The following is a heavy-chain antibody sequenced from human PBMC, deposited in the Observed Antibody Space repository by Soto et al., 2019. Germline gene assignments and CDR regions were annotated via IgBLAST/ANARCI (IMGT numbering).Heavy chain of an antibody. CDR1: GFSLTTSGEG. D-gene: IGHD3-3*01. CDR2: IYWDDDT. J-gene: IGHJ4*02. V-gene: IGHV2-5*02. Sequence: QITLKESGPTLVKPTQTLTLTCTFSGFSLTTSGEGVGWIRQPPGKALEWLALIYWDDDTRYSPSLRTRLTTTKAPSKNQVALTMTNIDPADTATYFCAHRRLWSGYYTGCYDYWGQGTLVTVSS. CDR3: AHRRLWSGYYTGCYDY.